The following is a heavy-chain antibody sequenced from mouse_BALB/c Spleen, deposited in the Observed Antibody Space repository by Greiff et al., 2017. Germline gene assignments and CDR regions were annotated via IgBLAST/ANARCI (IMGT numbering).Heavy chain of an antibody. D-gene: IGHD1-1*01. CDR1: GYTFTSYW. CDR3: ARSAIYYGSSPVYLEY. V-gene: IGHV1-87*01. Sequence: QVQLQQSGAELARPGASVKLSCKASGYTFTSYWMQWVKQRPGQGLEWIGAIYPGDGDTRYTQKFKGKATLTADKSSSTAYMQLSSLASEDSAVYYCARSAIYYGSSPVYLEYWGQGTTLTVSS. J-gene: IGHJ2*01. CDR2: IYPGDGDT.